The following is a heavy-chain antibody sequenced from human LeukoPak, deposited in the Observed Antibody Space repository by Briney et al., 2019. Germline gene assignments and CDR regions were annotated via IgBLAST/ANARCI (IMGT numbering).Heavy chain of an antibody. CDR3: ARHPVAAHFDY. Sequence: PSETLSLTCTVPGGSISSSSYYWGWIRQPPGKGLEWIGSIYYSGSTYYNPSLKSRVTISVDTSKNQFSLKLSSVTAADTAVYYCARHPVAAHFDYWGQGTLVTVSS. CDR2: IYYSGST. V-gene: IGHV4-39*01. CDR1: GGSISSSSYY. D-gene: IGHD2-15*01. J-gene: IGHJ4*02.